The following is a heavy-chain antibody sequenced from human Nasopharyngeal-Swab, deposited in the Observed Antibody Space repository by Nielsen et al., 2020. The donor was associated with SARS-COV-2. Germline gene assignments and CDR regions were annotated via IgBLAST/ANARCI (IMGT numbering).Heavy chain of an antibody. CDR3: ARVGDTAMVVNWYFDL. D-gene: IGHD5-18*01. J-gene: IGHJ2*01. Sequence: GESLKISCAASGFTFSSYWMHWVRQAPGKGLVWVSRINGDGSSTTYADSVRGRFTISSDNAKNMLYLQLNSLRAEDTAVYHCARVGDTAMVVNWYFDLWGRGTLVTVSS. V-gene: IGHV3-74*01. CDR1: GFTFSSYW. CDR2: INGDGSST.